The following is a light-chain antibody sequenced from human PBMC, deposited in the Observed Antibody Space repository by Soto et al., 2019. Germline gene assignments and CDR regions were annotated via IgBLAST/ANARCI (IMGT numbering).Light chain of an antibody. CDR2: GAS. J-gene: IGKJ5*01. CDR1: QSISSY. CDR3: QQYGSSLP. Sequence: EIVLKQSPATLSLSPGERATLSCRASQSISSYLAWYQQKPGQAPRLLIYGASTRPTGIPDRFSGSGSGTGFTLTISRLEPEDFAVYYCQQYGSSLPFGQGTRLEI. V-gene: IGKV3-20*01.